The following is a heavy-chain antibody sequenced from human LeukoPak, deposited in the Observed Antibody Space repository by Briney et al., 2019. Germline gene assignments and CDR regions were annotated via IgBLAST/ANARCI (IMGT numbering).Heavy chain of an antibody. V-gene: IGHV3-11*05. CDR2: ISSSSSYT. Sequence: GVSLSLSCAAYGFTFSDYYMSWIRQAPGKGLKWVSYISSSSSYTNYADSVKGRITISRDNAKNSLELQMNSLRAEDTAVYYCSRERSGPFDCRGQGTQVTVSS. D-gene: IGHD3-10*01. CDR1: GFTFSDYY. CDR3: SRERSGPFDC. J-gene: IGHJ4*02.